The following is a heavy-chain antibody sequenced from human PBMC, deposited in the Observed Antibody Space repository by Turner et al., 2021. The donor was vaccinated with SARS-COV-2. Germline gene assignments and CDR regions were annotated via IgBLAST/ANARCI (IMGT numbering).Heavy chain of an antibody. D-gene: IGHD6-13*01. CDR3: AKDYDSSWDSGNFQH. V-gene: IGHV3-23*01. CDR1: GFTFSSYA. CDR2: ISGSGGST. J-gene: IGHJ1*01. Sequence: EVQLLESGGGLVQPGGSLRLSCAASGFTFSSYAMSWVRQAPGKGLEWVSVISGSGGSTYYADSVKGRFTISRDNSKNTLYLQMNSLRAEDTAVYYCAKDYDSSWDSGNFQHWGQGTLVTVSS.